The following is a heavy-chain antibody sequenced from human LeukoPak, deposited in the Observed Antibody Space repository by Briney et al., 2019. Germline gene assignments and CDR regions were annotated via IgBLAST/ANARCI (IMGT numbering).Heavy chain of an antibody. CDR1: GFTFSTYE. J-gene: IGHJ4*02. V-gene: IGHV3-48*03. CDR3: ARDSGYCDNINCHHFDY. Sequence: GGSLKLSCAASGFTFSTYEMNWVRQAPGKGLEWISYISDRGASIYYTDSVKGRFTISRDNAKNSLYLQMNSLRGEDTAVYYCARDSGYCDNINCHHFDYWGQGTLVTVSS. D-gene: IGHD3-22*01. CDR2: ISDRGASI.